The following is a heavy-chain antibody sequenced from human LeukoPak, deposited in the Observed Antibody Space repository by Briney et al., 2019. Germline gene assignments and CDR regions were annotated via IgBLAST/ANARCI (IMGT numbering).Heavy chain of an antibody. V-gene: IGHV1-18*01. CDR3: ARVYGYSSSSGGDWFDP. D-gene: IGHD6-6*01. Sequence: VKVSFKASGYPFTSYGISWVRQAPGQGLAWMGWISAYNGNTNYAQKLQGRVTMTTDTSTSTAYMELRNLRSDDTAVYYCARVYGYSSSSGGDWFDPWGQGTLVTVSS. CDR1: GYPFTSYG. J-gene: IGHJ5*02. CDR2: ISAYNGNT.